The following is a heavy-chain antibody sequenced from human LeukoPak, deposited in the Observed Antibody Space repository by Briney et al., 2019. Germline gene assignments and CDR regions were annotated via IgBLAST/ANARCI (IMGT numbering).Heavy chain of an antibody. D-gene: IGHD3-10*01. V-gene: IGHV1-2*02. J-gene: IGHJ6*03. CDR2: INPNSGGT. CDR3: AREYYGSGSYPRAYYYYMDV. CDR1: GYTFTGYY. Sequence: ASVKVSCKASGYTFTGYYMHWVRQAPGQGLEWMGWINPNSGGTNYAQKFRGRVTMTRDTSISTAYMELSRLRSDDTAVYYCAREYYGSGSYPRAYYYYMDVWGKGTTVTISS.